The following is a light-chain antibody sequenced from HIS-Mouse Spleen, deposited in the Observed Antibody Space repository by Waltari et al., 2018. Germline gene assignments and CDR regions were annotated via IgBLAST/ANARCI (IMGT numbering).Light chain of an antibody. CDR3: QQYYSFPRT. J-gene: IGKJ1*01. V-gene: IGKV1D-8*02. Sequence: AIWLTQSPSLLSASTGDRFTISCRMSQGMSSYLAWYQQKPGKAPELLIYAASTLQSGVPSRFSGSGSGTDFTLTISCLQSEDFATYYCQQYYSFPRTFGQGTKVEIK. CDR1: QGMSSY. CDR2: AAS.